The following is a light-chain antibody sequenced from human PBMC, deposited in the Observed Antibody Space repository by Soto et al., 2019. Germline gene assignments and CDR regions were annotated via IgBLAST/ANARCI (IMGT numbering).Light chain of an antibody. CDR1: QNINSN. CDR2: GES. CDR3: QQYIDWPWT. V-gene: IGKV3-15*01. Sequence: MMTQSPATLSMSPGERATLSCRASQNINSNLAWYQQKPGQSPRLLIYGESIRATGIPARFSVSGSGTEFTLIISSLQSEDFGVYYCQQYIDWPWTFGQGTKVAI. J-gene: IGKJ1*01.